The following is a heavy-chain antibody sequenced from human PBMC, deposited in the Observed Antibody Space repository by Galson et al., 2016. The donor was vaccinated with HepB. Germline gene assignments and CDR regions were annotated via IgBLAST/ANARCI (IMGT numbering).Heavy chain of an antibody. CDR1: GFTVSTFY. CDR3: AREQWYYIDF. D-gene: IGHD6-19*01. Sequence: SLRLSCAASGFTVSTFYMNWVRQAPGKGLEWVSVIHNGGGSTYYRDSVKGRFTISSDTSKNTVYLQMNSLRPEDTAVYYCAREQWYYIDFWGKGTTVTVSS. CDR2: IHNGGGST. J-gene: IGHJ6*03. V-gene: IGHV3-53*01.